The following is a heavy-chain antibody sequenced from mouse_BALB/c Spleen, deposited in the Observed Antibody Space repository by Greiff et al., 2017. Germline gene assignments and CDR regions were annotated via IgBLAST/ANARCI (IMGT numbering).Heavy chain of an antibody. Sequence: QVQLKVSGAELAKPGASVKMSCKASGYTFTSYWMHWVKQRPGQGLEWIGYINPSTGYTEYNQKFKDKATLTADKSSSTAYMQLSSLTSEDSAVYYCARSGMITVMDYWGQGTSVTVSS. J-gene: IGHJ4*01. V-gene: IGHV1-7*01. CDR2: INPSTGYT. CDR1: GYTFTSYW. D-gene: IGHD2-4*01. CDR3: ARSGMITVMDY.